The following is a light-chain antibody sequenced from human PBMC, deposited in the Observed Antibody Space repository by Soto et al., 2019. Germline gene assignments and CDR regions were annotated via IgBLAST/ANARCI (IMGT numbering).Light chain of an antibody. J-gene: IGKJ2*01. Sequence: DIVMTQTPLSSPVTLGQPASISCRSSQGLVHSDGNTYLSWLQQRPGQPPRLLIYEISNRFSGVIDXXSGGGAGTDFTLKISRVEAEDVGIYYCMQATQFPYTFGQGTKLEIK. CDR1: QGLVHSDGNTY. CDR2: EIS. V-gene: IGKV2-24*01. CDR3: MQATQFPYT.